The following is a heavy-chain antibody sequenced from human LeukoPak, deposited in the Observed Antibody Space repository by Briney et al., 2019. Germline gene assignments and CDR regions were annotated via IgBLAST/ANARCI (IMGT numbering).Heavy chain of an antibody. J-gene: IGHJ5*02. V-gene: IGHV1-69*13. CDR1: GGTFSSYA. D-gene: IGHD3-10*01. CDR2: IIPIFGTA. CDR3: ARVTMVRGVIHWFDP. Sequence: ASVKVSCKASGGTFSSYAISWVRQAPGQGLEWRGEIIPIFGTANYAQKFQGRVTITADESTSTAYMELSSLRSEDTAVYYCARVTMVRGVIHWFDPWGQGTLVTVSS.